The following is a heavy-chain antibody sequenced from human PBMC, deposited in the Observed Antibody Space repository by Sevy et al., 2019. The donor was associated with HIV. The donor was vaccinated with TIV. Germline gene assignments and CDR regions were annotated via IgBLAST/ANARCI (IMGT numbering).Heavy chain of an antibody. CDR2: INSDGSST. CDR3: ARDPHYYDSSGYYPGAFDI. CDR1: GFTSGSFY. V-gene: IGHV3-74*01. Sequence: GGSLRLSCAASGFTSGSFYMHWVRQTPKKGLVWVSNINSDGSSTSYADSVKGRFTISRDNAKNTLYLQMNSLRAEDTAVYYCARDPHYYDSSGYYPGAFDIWGQGTMVTVSS. J-gene: IGHJ3*02. D-gene: IGHD3-22*01.